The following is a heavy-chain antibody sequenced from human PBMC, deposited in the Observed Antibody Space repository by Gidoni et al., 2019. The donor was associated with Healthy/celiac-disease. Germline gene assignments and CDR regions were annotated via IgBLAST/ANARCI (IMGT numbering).Heavy chain of an antibody. CDR2: IIPIFGTA. Sequence: QVQLVQSGAEVKKPGSSVKVSCKASGGTFSSYAISWVRQAPGQGLEWMGGIIPIFGTANYAQKFQGRVTITADKSTSTAYMELSSLRSEDTAVYYCASRVTRFLEWSGWFDPWGQGTLVTVSS. D-gene: IGHD3-3*01. CDR1: GGTFSSYA. CDR3: ASRVTRFLEWSGWFDP. J-gene: IGHJ5*02. V-gene: IGHV1-69*06.